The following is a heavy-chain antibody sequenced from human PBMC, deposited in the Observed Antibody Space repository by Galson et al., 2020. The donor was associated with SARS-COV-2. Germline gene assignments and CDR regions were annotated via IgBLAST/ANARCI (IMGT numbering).Heavy chain of an antibody. D-gene: IGHD3-3*01. CDR3: ASTPPGSPGSVNWSNFDY. V-gene: IGHV4-39*01. J-gene: IGHJ4*02. CDR2: IYYSGRT. CDR1: GGSISSSSYY. Sequence: SETLSLTCIVSGGSISSSSYYWGWIRQPPGKGLEWIGSIYYSGRTYYNPSLKSRVTISVDTSKNQFSLMLSSVTAADTAVYYCASTPPGSPGSVNWSNFDYWGQGTLVTVSS.